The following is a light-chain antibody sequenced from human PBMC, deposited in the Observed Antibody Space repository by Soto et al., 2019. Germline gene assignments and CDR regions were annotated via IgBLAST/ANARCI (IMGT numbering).Light chain of an antibody. CDR1: QSVWGTY. J-gene: IGKJ3*01. Sequence: IVLTQSPGTLSLSPGERATLSCRASQSVWGTYLAWYQHKPGQAPRLLIYGASNRASGIPDRFSGSGSGTDFTLTISSLEPEDFAVYYCQQRSNWPRFTFGPGTKVDIK. V-gene: IGKV3D-20*02. CDR2: GAS. CDR3: QQRSNWPRFT.